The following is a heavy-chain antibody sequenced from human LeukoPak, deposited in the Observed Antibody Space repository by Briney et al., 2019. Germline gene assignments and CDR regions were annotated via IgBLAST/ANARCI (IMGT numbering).Heavy chain of an antibody. J-gene: IGHJ4*02. CDR3: ARGIEEWLYLYY. CDR2: IKQDGSEK. D-gene: IGHD3-3*01. CDR1: GFNFISYR. V-gene: IGHV3-7*04. Sequence: GGSLRLSCAASGFNFISYRMSWVRQAPGKGLEWVANIKQDGSEKYYVDSVKGRFTISRDNSKNSLYLQMDSLRAEDTAVYYCARGIEEWLYLYYWGQGALVTVAS.